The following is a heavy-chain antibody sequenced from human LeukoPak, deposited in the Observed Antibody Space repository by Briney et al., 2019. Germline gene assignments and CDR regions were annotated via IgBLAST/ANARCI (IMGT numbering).Heavy chain of an antibody. D-gene: IGHD4-17*01. Sequence: PGGSLRLSCAASGFIFSDYYMRWMRQAPGKGREWVSYVSSSGSTIDYADSVKGRFTISRDDAKNSLYLQMKSLRAEDTAVYYCARNGFPYGDYGDYYYSYSTDVWGKGTTVTVSS. CDR2: VSSSGSTI. J-gene: IGHJ6*03. CDR3: ARNGFPYGDYGDYYYSYSTDV. CDR1: GFIFSDYY. V-gene: IGHV3-11*04.